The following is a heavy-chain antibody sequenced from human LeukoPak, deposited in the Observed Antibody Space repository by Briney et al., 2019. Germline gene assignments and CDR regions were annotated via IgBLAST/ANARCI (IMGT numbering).Heavy chain of an antibody. CDR3: ARDRYYYDSSGSQFDY. CDR1: GGSISSYY. CDR2: IYYSGGT. V-gene: IGHV4-59*12. D-gene: IGHD3-22*01. Sequence: SETLSLTCTVSGGSISSYYWSWIRQPPGKGLEWIGYIYYSGGTNYNPSLKSRVTMSGDTSKNQFSLKLSSVTAADTAVYYCARDRYYYDSSGSQFDYWGQGTLVTVSS. J-gene: IGHJ4*02.